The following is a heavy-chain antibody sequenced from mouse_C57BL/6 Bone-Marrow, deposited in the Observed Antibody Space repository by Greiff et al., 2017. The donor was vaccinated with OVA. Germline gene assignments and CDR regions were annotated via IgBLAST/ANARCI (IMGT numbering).Heavy chain of an antibody. D-gene: IGHD2-3*01. CDR1: GYSFTDYN. CDR2: INPNYGTT. CDR3: ARRGDDGYTFDY. J-gene: IGHJ2*01. V-gene: IGHV1-39*01. Sequence: VQLQQSGPELVKPGASVKISCKASGYSFTDYNMNWVKQSNGKSLEWIGVINPNYGTTSYNQKFKGKATLTADQSSSTAYMQLDSLTSDNSAVYYCARRGDDGYTFDYWGQGTTLTVSS.